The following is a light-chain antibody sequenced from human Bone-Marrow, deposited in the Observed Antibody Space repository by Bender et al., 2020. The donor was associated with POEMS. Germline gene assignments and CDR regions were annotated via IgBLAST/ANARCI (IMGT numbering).Light chain of an antibody. Sequence: SSELTQDPAVSVALGQTVRITCQGDSLRTYHASWYQQKPGQAPVPVLYTEDNRPSGTPDRFSGSQSGNTASLTITGAQAEDEADYYCATWDAKMSGQYVLFGGGTKLTVL. CDR3: ATWDAKMSGQYVL. V-gene: IGLV3-19*01. J-gene: IGLJ2*01. CDR2: TED. CDR1: SLRTYH.